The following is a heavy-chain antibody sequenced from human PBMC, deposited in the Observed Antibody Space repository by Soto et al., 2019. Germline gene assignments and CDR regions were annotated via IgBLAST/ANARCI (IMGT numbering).Heavy chain of an antibody. CDR2: IKQDGSAK. CDR3: ATTIPPPYSSGYDDHAFDI. D-gene: IGHD6-19*01. V-gene: IGHV3-7*01. Sequence: PGGDLRLCWAASGFIFSSDWMSVGRPAPGKGEELVANIKQDGSAKYYVDSVKGRFTISRDNAKNSLYLQMNSLRAEDTAVYYCATTIPPPYSSGYDDHAFDIWGQGTMVTVSS. J-gene: IGHJ3*02. CDR1: GFIFSSDW.